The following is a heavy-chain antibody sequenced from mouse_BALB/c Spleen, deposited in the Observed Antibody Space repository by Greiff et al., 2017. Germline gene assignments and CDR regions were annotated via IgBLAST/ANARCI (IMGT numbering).Heavy chain of an antibody. V-gene: IGHV1-80*01. CDR1: GYAFSSYW. D-gene: IGHD1-2*01. CDR3: ARSITTDWYFDV. CDR2: IYPGDGDT. Sequence: VQLQQSGAELVRPGSSVTISCKASGYAFSSYWMNWVKQRPGQGLEWIGQIYPGDGDTNYNGKFKGKATLTADKSSSTAYMQLSSLTSEDSAVYFCARSITTDWYFDVWGAGTTVTVSS. J-gene: IGHJ1*01.